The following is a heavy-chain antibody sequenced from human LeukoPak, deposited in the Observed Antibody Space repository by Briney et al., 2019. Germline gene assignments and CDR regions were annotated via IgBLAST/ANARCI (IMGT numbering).Heavy chain of an antibody. Sequence: SQTPSLTCAISGDSVSINSVAYNWIRQSPSRGLEWLGRTYYRSKWNYEYAVSVRSRITVNLDTSKNQFSLQLNSVTPDDTAVYYCARAVIGTTRYFESWGQGTLVTVSS. CDR2: TYYRSKWNY. CDR3: ARAVIGTTRYFES. CDR1: GDSVSINSVA. D-gene: IGHD1-1*01. V-gene: IGHV6-1*01. J-gene: IGHJ4*02.